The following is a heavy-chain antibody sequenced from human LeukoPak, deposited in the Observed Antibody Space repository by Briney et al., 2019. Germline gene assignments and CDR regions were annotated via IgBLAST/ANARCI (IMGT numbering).Heavy chain of an antibody. CDR1: GFIFSSYS. Sequence: GGSLRLSCAASGFIFSSYSMSWVRQAPGKGLEWVSSISTSSSYIYYADSVKGRFTISRHNAKNSLYLQLNSLRAEDTAVYYCVRLYDDYTNGHFDSWGQGTLVTVSS. CDR3: VRLYDDYTNGHFDS. CDR2: ISTSSSYI. D-gene: IGHD4-11*01. V-gene: IGHV3-21*01. J-gene: IGHJ4*02.